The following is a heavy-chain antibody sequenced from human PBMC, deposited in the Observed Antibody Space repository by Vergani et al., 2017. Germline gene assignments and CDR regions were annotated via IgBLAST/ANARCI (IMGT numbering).Heavy chain of an antibody. D-gene: IGHD3-16*01. Sequence: QVQLVQSGAEVKKPGSSVKVSCKASGGTFSSYAISWVRQAPGQGLEGMGRIIPIFGTANYAQKFQGRVTITADESTSTAYMELSSLRSEDTAVYYGASDDYCKNYYYYGMDVWGQGTTVTVSS. CDR1: GGTFSSYA. CDR3: ASDDYCKNYYYYGMDV. V-gene: IGHV1-69*01. J-gene: IGHJ6*02. CDR2: IIPIFGTA.